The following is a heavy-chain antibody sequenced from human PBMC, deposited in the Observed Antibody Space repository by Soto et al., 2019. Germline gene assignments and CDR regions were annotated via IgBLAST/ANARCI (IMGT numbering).Heavy chain of an antibody. D-gene: IGHD1-1*01. CDR2: TNFGGKWSY. V-gene: IGHV6-1*01. CDR3: ARDGNCRLDY. CDR1: GGKSADSGGC. J-gene: IGHJ4*02. Sequence: SLPMSLTWGVSGGKSADSGGCCNWIKKSPSRGLEWLGRTNFGGKWSYAYAESVRSRISINADTSKNQFSLHLDSVTAEDTAVYYCARDGNCRLDYWGQGALVSVSS.